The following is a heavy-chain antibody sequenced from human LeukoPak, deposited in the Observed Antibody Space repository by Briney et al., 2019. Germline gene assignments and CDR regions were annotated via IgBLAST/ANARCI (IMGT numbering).Heavy chain of an antibody. CDR1: GGSFSGYY. CDR2: INHSGST. D-gene: IGHD4-23*01. J-gene: IGHJ6*02. CDR3: ARDRLRWYPYYYYGMDV. V-gene: IGHV4-34*01. Sequence: SETLSLTCAVYGGSFSGYYWIWIRQPPGKGLEWIGEINHSGSTNYNPSLKSRVTISVDTSKNQFSLKLSSVTAADTAVYYCARDRLRWYPYYYYGMDVWGQGTTVTVSS.